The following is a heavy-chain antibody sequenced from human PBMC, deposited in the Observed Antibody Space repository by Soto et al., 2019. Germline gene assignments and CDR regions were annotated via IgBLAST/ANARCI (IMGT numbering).Heavy chain of an antibody. V-gene: IGHV4-31*11. CDR2: NNNRADT. Sequence: SETLSLTCAVSGASICNNGYSFTGIRQHPGKGLEWIGTNNNRADTYYNPSLKSRLTISLDTSQNHFSLRLNAVTAADTAIYYCARGGSGWKALNWFDPWGQGIMVTVSS. CDR3: ARGGSGWKALNWFDP. CDR1: GASICNNGYS. D-gene: IGHD6-19*01. J-gene: IGHJ5*02.